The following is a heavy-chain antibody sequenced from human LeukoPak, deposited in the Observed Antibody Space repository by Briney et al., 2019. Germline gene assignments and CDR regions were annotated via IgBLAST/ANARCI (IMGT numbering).Heavy chain of an antibody. D-gene: IGHD2-2*01. V-gene: IGHV3-15*01. CDR1: GFTFSSYS. CDR3: TTDRVHSTRWYYFDY. Sequence: GGSLRLSCAASGFTFSSYSMNWVRQPPGKGLEWVGRVKSKSDGGTADYAAPVNGRFTISRDDSKNTLYLQMNSLMTEDTAVYYCTTDRVHSTRWYYFDYWGQGTLVTVSS. J-gene: IGHJ4*02. CDR2: VKSKSDGGTA.